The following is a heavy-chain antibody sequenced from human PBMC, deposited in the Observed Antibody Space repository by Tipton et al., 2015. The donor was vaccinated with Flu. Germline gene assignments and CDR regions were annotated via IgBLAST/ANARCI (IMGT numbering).Heavy chain of an antibody. CDR2: ISYSGST. CDR1: GGSISSYY. Sequence: LRLSCSVSGGSISSYYWSWIRQSPGKGLEWIGYISYSGSTNYNPSLKSRVTTSVDTSKNQFSLKLSSVTAADTAVYYCARLSSNWYHQLDNWGQGTLVTVSS. CDR3: ARLSSNWYHQLDN. V-gene: IGHV4-59*01. D-gene: IGHD6-13*01. J-gene: IGHJ4*02.